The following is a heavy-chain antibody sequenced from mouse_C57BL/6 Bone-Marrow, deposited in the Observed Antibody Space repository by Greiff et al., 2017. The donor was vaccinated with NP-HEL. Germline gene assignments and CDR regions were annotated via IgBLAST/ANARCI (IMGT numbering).Heavy chain of an antibody. D-gene: IGHD1-1*01. Sequence: EVQGVESGGDLVKPGGSLKLSCAASGFTFSSYGMSWVRQTPDKRLEWVATISSGGSYTYYPDSVKGRFTISRDNAKNTLYLQMSSLKSEDTAMYYCARQDYYGRDFDYWGQGTTLTVSS. CDR2: ISSGGSYT. J-gene: IGHJ2*01. CDR1: GFTFSSYG. CDR3: ARQDYYGRDFDY. V-gene: IGHV5-6*01.